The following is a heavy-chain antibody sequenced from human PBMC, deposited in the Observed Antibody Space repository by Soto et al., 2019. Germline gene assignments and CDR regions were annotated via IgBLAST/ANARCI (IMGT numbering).Heavy chain of an antibody. V-gene: IGHV3-23*01. CDR3: AKNQGVELVPLATVDWFDP. CDR2: ISGSGFKK. J-gene: IGHJ5*02. D-gene: IGHD1-26*01. Sequence: GGSLRLSCAASGFIFENFGMSWVRQTPGKGLEWISSISGSGFKKYYADSVKGRFTISRDNSKSTVYLELNNLSAEDTAVYHCAKNQGVELVPLATVDWFDPWGQGSVVTVSS. CDR1: GFIFENFG.